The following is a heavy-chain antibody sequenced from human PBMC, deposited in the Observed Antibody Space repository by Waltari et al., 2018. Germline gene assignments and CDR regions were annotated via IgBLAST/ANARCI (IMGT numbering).Heavy chain of an antibody. V-gene: IGHV4-4*02. Sequence: QVQLQESGQGLVKPSGTLSLTCAVSGDPLSGNYGWSWVRQSPEKGLEWIGQVHHSGKPHYNPSLQSRVTMSVDKPKNQFSLNLNSVTGADTAVYYCAGDRAIGLFFDYWGRGTLVTVSS. CDR2: VHHSGKP. J-gene: IGHJ4*02. CDR1: GDPLSGNYG. D-gene: IGHD2-2*01. CDR3: AGDRAIGLFFDY.